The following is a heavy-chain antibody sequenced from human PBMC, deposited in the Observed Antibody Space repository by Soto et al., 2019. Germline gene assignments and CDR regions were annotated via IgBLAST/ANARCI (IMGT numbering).Heavy chain of an antibody. D-gene: IGHD2-15*01. CDR2: IYYIGST. V-gene: IGHV4-31*03. CDR3: SVDVLASRGYCSGGSCYRGEWFDP. Sequence: PSETLSLTGTVSGGSISSGCYYWSWIRQHPGKGLEWIGYIYYIGSTYYNPSLKSRVTISVDTSKNQFSLKLSSVTAADTAVYYCSVDVLASRGYCSGGSCYRGEWFDPSGQGTLVTVCS. CDR1: GGSISSGCYY. J-gene: IGHJ5*02.